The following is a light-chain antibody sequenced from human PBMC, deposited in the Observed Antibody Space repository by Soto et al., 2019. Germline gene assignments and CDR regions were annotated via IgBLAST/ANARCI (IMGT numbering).Light chain of an antibody. V-gene: IGKV1-5*03. CDR3: QQYNSYWT. J-gene: IGKJ1*01. CDR1: QTISSW. Sequence: DIQMTQSPSTLSGSVGDRVTITCRASQTISSWLAWYQQKSGKVPKLLIYKASSLERGVPSRFSGSGSGTEFTLTISSLQPDDFATYYCQQYNSYWTFGQGPRWIS. CDR2: KAS.